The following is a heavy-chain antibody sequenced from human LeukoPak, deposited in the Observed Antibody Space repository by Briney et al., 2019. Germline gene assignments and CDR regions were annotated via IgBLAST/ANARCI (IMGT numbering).Heavy chain of an antibody. D-gene: IGHD4-17*01. CDR3: ARDDYDGFDY. CDR2: INSDGSST. J-gene: IGHJ4*02. Sequence: GGSLRLSCAASGFTFTTHYMHWVRQAPGKGLVRVSRINSDGSSTSYADSVKGRFTISRDNAKNTLYLQMNSLRAEDTAVYYCARDDYDGFDYWGQGTLVTVSS. V-gene: IGHV3-74*01. CDR1: GFTFTTHY.